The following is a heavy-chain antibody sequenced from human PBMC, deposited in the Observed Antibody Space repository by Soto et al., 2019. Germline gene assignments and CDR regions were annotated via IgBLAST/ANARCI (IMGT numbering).Heavy chain of an antibody. CDR2: IYYSGST. CDR3: ARGRKGRGNFDY. D-gene: IGHD3-10*01. J-gene: IGHJ4*02. Sequence: SETLSLTCTVSGGSISSGGYYWSWIRQHPGKGLEWIGYIYYSGSTYYNPSLKSRVTISVDTSKNQFSLKLSSVTAADTAVYYCARGRKGRGNFDYWGQGTLVTVSS. CDR1: GGSISSGGYY. V-gene: IGHV4-31*03.